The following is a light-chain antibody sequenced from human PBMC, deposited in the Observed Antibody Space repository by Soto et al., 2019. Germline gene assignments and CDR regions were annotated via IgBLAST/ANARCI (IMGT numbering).Light chain of an antibody. V-gene: IGKV1-5*03. CDR3: QHDNDYSWT. CDR1: QSISIW. J-gene: IGKJ1*01. CDR2: KTS. Sequence: DIHMTQSPSTLSASVGDRVTITCRASQSISIWLAWYQQKPGKAPNLLIYKTSSLESGVPSRVSGSGSGTEFTLTISSLQPDDFATYYCQHDNDYSWTFGQGTKVEIK.